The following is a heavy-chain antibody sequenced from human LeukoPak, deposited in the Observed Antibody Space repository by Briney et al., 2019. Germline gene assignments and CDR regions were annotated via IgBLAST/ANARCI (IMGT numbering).Heavy chain of an antibody. D-gene: IGHD6-13*01. Sequence: GGSLRLSCAASGFTFDDYAMHWVRQAPGKGLEWVSGISWNSGSIGYADSVKGRFTISRDNAKNSLYLQMNSLRAEDTALYYCARGRGSSSAVCFDYWGQGTLVTVSS. J-gene: IGHJ4*02. V-gene: IGHV3-9*01. CDR2: ISWNSGSI. CDR1: GFTFDDYA. CDR3: ARGRGSSSAVCFDY.